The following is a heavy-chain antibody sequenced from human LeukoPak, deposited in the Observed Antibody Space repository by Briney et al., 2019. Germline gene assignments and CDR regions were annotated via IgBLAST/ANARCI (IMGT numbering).Heavy chain of an antibody. CDR1: GLTFSSYS. V-gene: IGHV3-21*04. CDR3: AKGGIQPSYYYYMDV. Sequence: GGSLRLSCAASGLTFSSYSMNWVRQAPGKGLEWVSSISSSSSYIYYADSVKGRFTISRDNSKNTLYLQMNSLRAEDTAVYYCAKGGIQPSYYYYMDVWGKGTTVTVSS. D-gene: IGHD5-18*01. J-gene: IGHJ6*03. CDR2: ISSSSSYI.